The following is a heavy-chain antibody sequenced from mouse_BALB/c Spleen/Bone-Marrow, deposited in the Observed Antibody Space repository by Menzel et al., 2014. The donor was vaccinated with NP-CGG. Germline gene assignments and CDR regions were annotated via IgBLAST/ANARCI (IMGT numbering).Heavy chain of an antibody. CDR3: ARDVPLYDVGYFDY. Sequence: VQLQQSGGGLVQPGGSRKLSCAASGFTFSSFGMHWVRQAPEKGLEGVAYISSGSSTIYYADTVKGRFTISRDNPKNTLFLQMTSLRSEDTAMYYCARDVPLYDVGYFDYWGQGTTLTVSS. D-gene: IGHD2-14*01. CDR2: ISSGSSTI. V-gene: IGHV5-17*02. CDR1: GFTFSSFG. J-gene: IGHJ2*01.